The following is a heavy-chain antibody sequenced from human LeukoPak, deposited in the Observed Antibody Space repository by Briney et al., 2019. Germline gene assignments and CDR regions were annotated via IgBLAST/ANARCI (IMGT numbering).Heavy chain of an antibody. J-gene: IGHJ4*02. CDR3: ASVVGATGSSHY. CDR2: IKEDGSET. CDR1: GFTFRRYW. D-gene: IGHD1-26*01. V-gene: IGHV3-7*01. Sequence: GGSLRLSCAASGFTFRRYWMNWVRQAPGKGLDWVANIKEDGSETYYVDSVKGRFTISRDNAKNSVYLRMNSLRAEDTAVYYCASVVGATGSSHYWGPGTLVIVS.